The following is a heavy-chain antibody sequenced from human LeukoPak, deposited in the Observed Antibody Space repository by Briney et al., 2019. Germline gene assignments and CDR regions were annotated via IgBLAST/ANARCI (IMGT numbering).Heavy chain of an antibody. D-gene: IGHD3-22*01. J-gene: IGHJ4*02. CDR2: IYYSGST. CDR1: GGSISSGDYY. Sequence: SQTLSLTCTVSGGSISSGDYYWSWIRQPPGKGLEWIGYIYYSGSTYYNPSLKSRVTISVDTSKNQFSLKLSSVTAADTAVYYCARVTMIVVVITTRGYYFDYWGQGTLVTVSS. CDR3: ARVTMIVVVITTRGYYFDY. V-gene: IGHV4-30-4*08.